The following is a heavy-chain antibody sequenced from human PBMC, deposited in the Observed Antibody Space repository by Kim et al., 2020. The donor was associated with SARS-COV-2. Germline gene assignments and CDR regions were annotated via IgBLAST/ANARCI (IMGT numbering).Heavy chain of an antibody. D-gene: IGHD3-22*01. CDR1: GFTFSSYG. Sequence: GGSLRLSCAASGFTFSSYGMHWVRQAPGKGLEWVAVISYDGSNKYYADSVKGRFTISRDNSKNTLYLQMNSLRAEDTAVYYCARDQGGYYDSSGSRSLDYWGQGTLVTVSS. J-gene: IGHJ4*02. CDR3: ARDQGGYYDSSGSRSLDY. V-gene: IGHV3-33*05. CDR2: ISYDGSNK.